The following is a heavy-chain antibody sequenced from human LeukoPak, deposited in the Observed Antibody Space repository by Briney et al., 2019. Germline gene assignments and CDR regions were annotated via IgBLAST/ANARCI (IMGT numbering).Heavy chain of an antibody. CDR1: GDSISSGYYY. CDR3: ARATGSYHDSFDI. V-gene: IGHV4-30-4*08. Sequence: SQTLSLTCTVSGDSISSGYYYWSWIRHPPGKGLEWIGYIYHSGSTYYNPSLKSRVTISVDTSKNQFSLKLSSVTAADTAVYYCARATGSYHDSFDIWGQGTMVTVSS. J-gene: IGHJ3*02. CDR2: IYHSGST. D-gene: IGHD3-10*01.